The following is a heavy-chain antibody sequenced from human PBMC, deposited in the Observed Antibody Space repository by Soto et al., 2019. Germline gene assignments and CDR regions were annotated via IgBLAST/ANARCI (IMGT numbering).Heavy chain of an antibody. V-gene: IGHV1-18*04. D-gene: IGHD3-10*01. CDR3: AIQSATYGSGSYVPYDY. J-gene: IGHJ4*02. CDR1: GYTFTSYG. Sequence: ASVKVSCKASGYTFTSYGISWVRQAPGQGLEWMGWISAYNGNTNYAQKLQGRVTMTTDTSTSTAYMELRSLRSDDTAVYYCAIQSATYGSGSYVPYDYWGQGTLVTVYS. CDR2: ISAYNGNT.